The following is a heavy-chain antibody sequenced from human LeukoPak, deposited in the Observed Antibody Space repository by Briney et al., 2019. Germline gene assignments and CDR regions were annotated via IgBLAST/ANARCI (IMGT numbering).Heavy chain of an antibody. CDR2: IYYTGNT. CDR1: GGSISNSSYS. V-gene: IGHV4-39*07. D-gene: IGHD5-12*01. Sequence: SETLSLTCTVSGGSISNSSYSWGWIRQPPGKGLECIGTIYYTGNTNYNPSLKSRVSISVDTSNNHFSLTLSSVTAADTAVYYCARVEDSGYDYRGWFDPWGQGTLVTVSS. J-gene: IGHJ5*02. CDR3: ARVEDSGYDYRGWFDP.